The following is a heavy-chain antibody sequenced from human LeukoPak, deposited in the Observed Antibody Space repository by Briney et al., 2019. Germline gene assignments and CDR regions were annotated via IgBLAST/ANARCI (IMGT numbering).Heavy chain of an antibody. D-gene: IGHD3-16*02. CDR1: GLLVSSKY. Sequence: GGSLRLSCAASGLLVSSKYMSWFRQAPGKGLEWVSVIYSGGSTYYADSVKGRFTISRDNSKNTPNLQMNSLRVEDTAVYYCAKASIYVYYGMDVWGQGTTVTVSS. CDR2: IYSGGST. J-gene: IGHJ6*02. CDR3: AKASIYVYYGMDV. V-gene: IGHV3-66*01.